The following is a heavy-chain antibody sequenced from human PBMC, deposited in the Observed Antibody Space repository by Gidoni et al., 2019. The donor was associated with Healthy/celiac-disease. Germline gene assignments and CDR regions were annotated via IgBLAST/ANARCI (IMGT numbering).Heavy chain of an antibody. CDR3: ARRDCGGDCPYDY. Sequence: QVQLQESGPGLVKPSETLSLTCTVSGGSISSYYWSWIRQPPGKGLEWIGYIYYSGSTNYNPSLKSRVTISVDTSKNQCSLKLSSVTAADTAVYYCARRDCGGDCPYDYWGQGTLVTVSS. J-gene: IGHJ4*02. V-gene: IGHV4-59*01. CDR2: IYYSGST. D-gene: IGHD2-21*02. CDR1: GGSISSYY.